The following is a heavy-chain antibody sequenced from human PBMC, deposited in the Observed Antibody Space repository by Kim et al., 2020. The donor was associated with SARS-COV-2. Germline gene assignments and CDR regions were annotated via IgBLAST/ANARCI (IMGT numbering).Heavy chain of an antibody. V-gene: IGHV3-74*01. Sequence: GGSLRLSCVASGSTFSSYWMHWVRQAPGKGLVCVSRINGNGITTNYADSVKGRFTISRDNAKNMLYLQMNSLSAEDTAVYYCARGFDSSGSAYWGQGTLVTVSS. CDR3: ARGFDSSGSAY. J-gene: IGHJ4*02. CDR2: INGNGITT. D-gene: IGHD3-22*01. CDR1: GSTFSSYW.